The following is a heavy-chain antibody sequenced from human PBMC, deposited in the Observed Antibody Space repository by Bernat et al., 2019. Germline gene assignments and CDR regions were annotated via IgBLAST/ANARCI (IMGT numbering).Heavy chain of an antibody. D-gene: IGHD2/OR15-2a*01. J-gene: IGHJ4*02. CDR2: IYYSGST. Sequence: QLQLQESGPGLVKPSETLSLTCTVSGGSISSSSYYWGWIRQPPGKGLEWIGSIYYSGSTYYNPSLKSRVTISVDTSKNQFSLKLSSVTAADTAVYYCARDWSFYGIFDYWGQGTLVTVSS. CDR3: ARDWSFYGIFDY. CDR1: GGSISSSSYY. V-gene: IGHV4-39*01.